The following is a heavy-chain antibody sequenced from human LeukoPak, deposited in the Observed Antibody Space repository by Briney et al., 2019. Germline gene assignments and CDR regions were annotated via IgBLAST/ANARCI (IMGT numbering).Heavy chain of an antibody. CDR1: GYTFTSYD. CDR2: ISTYNDNT. V-gene: IGHV1-18*01. Sequence: ASVKVSCKASGYTFTSYDISWVRQAPGQGLEWMGWISTYNDNTHYAQRLQGRVTMTTDTSTSTVYMELKSLRSDDTAVYYCARIQSRIIAARPGNPAFDYWGRGTLVTVSS. D-gene: IGHD6-6*01. CDR3: ARIQSRIIAARPGNPAFDY. J-gene: IGHJ4*02.